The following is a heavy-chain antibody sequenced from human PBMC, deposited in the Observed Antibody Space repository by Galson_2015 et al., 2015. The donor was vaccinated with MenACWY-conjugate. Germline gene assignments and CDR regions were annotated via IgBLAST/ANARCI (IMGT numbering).Heavy chain of an antibody. J-gene: IGHJ3*02. Sequence: SLRLSCAASGFTFSDYYMSWIRQAPGKGLEWVAYISSGHIYSNHADSVKGRFTISRDNAKNSLFLRMNSLRAEDTAVYYCARDYHGSGTYHTFDIWGHRTLVTVSS. D-gene: IGHD3-10*01. CDR3: ARDYHGSGTYHTFDI. CDR2: ISSGHIYS. V-gene: IGHV3-11*06. CDR1: GFTFSDYY.